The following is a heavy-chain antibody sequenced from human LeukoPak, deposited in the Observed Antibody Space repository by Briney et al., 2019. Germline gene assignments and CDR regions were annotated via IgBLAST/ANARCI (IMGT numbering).Heavy chain of an antibody. CDR1: GFTVSSNY. J-gene: IGHJ6*02. Sequence: GGSLRLSCAASGFTVSSNYMSWVRQAPGKGLEWISVIYSGGSTYYADSVKGRFTISRDNSKNTLYLQMNSLRAEDTAVYYCVRAGYYYYGMDVWGQGTTVTVSS. V-gene: IGHV3-53*01. CDR2: IYSGGST. CDR3: VRAGYYYYGMDV. D-gene: IGHD1-14*01.